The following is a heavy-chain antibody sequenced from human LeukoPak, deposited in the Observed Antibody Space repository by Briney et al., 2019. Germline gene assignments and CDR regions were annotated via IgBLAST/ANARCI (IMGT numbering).Heavy chain of an antibody. Sequence: SETLSLTCAVYGVSFSGYYWSWVRQPPGKGLEWVGEINHSGSTNYNPSLKSRVTISVDTSKNQFSLKLSSVTAADTAVYYCARERLGDIVVVPAGGGWFDPWGQGTLVTVSS. CDR1: GVSFSGYY. J-gene: IGHJ5*02. V-gene: IGHV4-34*01. CDR3: ARERLGDIVVVPAGGGWFDP. CDR2: INHSGST. D-gene: IGHD2-2*01.